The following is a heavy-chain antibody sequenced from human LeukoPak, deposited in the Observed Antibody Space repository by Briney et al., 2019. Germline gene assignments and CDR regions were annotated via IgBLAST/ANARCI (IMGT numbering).Heavy chain of an antibody. J-gene: IGHJ6*02. V-gene: IGHV1-2*04. CDR2: INPNSGGT. D-gene: IGHD4-17*01. Sequence: RASVKVSCKASGYTFTGYYMHWVRQAPGQGLEWMGWINPNSGGTNYAQKFQGWVTMTRDTSISTAYMELSKLRSDDTAVYYCARDRGTTGNYYYYYYGMDVWGQGATVTVSS. CDR3: ARDRGTTGNYYYYYYGMDV. CDR1: GYTFTGYY.